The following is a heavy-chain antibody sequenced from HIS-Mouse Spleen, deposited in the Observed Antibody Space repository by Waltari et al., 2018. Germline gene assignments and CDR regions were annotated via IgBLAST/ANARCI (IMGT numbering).Heavy chain of an antibody. V-gene: IGHV4-39*07. D-gene: IGHD6-13*01. CDR2: IYYSGST. CDR3: AREIPYSSSWYDWYFDL. J-gene: IGHJ2*01. Sequence: QLQLQESGPGLVKPSETLSPTCTVSGGSISSSSYYWGWRRQPPGTGLEWIGSIYYSGSTYYNPSLKSRVTISVDTSKNQFSLKLSSVTAADTAVYYCAREIPYSSSWYDWYFDLWGRGTLVTVSS. CDR1: GGSISSSSYY.